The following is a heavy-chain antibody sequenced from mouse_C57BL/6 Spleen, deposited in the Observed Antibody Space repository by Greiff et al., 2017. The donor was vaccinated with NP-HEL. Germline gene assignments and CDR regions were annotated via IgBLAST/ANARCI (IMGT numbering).Heavy chain of an antibody. CDR1: GYTFTSYW. CDR3: ASSYYSNYYAMDY. D-gene: IGHD2-5*01. J-gene: IGHJ4*01. CDR2: INPSNGGT. V-gene: IGHV1-53*01. Sequence: VQLQQPGTELVKPGASVKLSCKASGYTFTSYWMHWVKQMPGQGLEWIGNINPSNGGTNYNEKFKSKATLTVDKASSTAYMQLSSLTSEDSAVYYCASSYYSNYYAMDYWGQGTSVTVSS.